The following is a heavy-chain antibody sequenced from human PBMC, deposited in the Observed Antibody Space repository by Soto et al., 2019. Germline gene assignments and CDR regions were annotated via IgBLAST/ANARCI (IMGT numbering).Heavy chain of an antibody. D-gene: IGHD3-16*02. CDR2: INPIRGIA. V-gene: IGHV1-69*02. CDR3: ARGTRVVSL. J-gene: IGHJ3*01. Sequence: SVKVSCKASGGTFSSYTISWVRQAPGQGLEWMGRINPIRGIANYAQKFQGRVTMTADESTSTVYMELSSLRSEDTAVYFCARGTRVVSLWGQGTMVTVSS. CDR1: GGTFSSYT.